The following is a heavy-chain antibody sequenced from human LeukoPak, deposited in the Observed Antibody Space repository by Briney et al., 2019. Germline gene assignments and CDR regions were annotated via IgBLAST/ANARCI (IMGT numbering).Heavy chain of an antibody. J-gene: IGHJ4*02. CDR1: GGSISSYY. D-gene: IGHD1-26*01. CDR3: ARAGVGATIFDH. Sequence: SETLSLTCTVSGGSISSYYWSWIRQPPGKGLEWIGYIYYSGSTNYNPSLKSRVTISVDTSKNQFSLKLSSVTAVDTAVYYCARAGVGATIFDHWGQGTLVTVSS. V-gene: IGHV4-59*01. CDR2: IYYSGST.